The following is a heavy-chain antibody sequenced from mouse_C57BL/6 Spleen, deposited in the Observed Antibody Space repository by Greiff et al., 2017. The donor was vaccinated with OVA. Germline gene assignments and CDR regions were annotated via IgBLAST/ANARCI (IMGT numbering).Heavy chain of an antibody. Sequence: VQLQQPGTELVKPGASVKLSCKASGYTFTSYWMHWVKQRPGQGLEWIGNINPSNGGPNYNEKFKSKATLTVDKSSSTAYMQLSSLTSEDSAVYYCARSRAAQATAMDYWGQGTSVTVSS. V-gene: IGHV1-53*01. CDR1: GYTFTSYW. CDR3: ARSRAAQATAMDY. J-gene: IGHJ4*01. D-gene: IGHD3-2*02. CDR2: INPSNGGP.